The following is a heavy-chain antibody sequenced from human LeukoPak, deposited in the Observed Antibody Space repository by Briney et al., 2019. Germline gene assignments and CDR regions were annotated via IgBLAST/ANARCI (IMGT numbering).Heavy chain of an antibody. J-gene: IGHJ4*02. V-gene: IGHV4-34*01. CDR3: ARAYSGYSGGIDY. CDR2: INHSGST. CDR1: GGSFSGYY. Sequence: KPSETLSLTCAVYGGSFSGYYWSWIRQPPGKGLEWIGEINHSGSTNYNPSLKSRVTISVDTSKNQFSLKLSSVTAADTAVYYCARAYSGYSGGIDYWGQGTLVTVSS. D-gene: IGHD5-12*01.